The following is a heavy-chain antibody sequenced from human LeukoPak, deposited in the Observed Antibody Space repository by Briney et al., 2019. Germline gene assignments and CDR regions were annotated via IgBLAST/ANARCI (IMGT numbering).Heavy chain of an antibody. Sequence: SETLSLTYTVSGDSSSNNYWTWIRQSPGKGLEWIEYFYYTGSTNYNPSLQSRVTMSVDTSKNQFSLELSSVTSADTAVYYCAQSSGRYLDNWGQGILVTVSS. CDR3: AQSSGRYLDN. CDR1: GDSSSNNY. V-gene: IGHV4-59*01. J-gene: IGHJ4*02. CDR2: FYYTGST. D-gene: IGHD6-19*01.